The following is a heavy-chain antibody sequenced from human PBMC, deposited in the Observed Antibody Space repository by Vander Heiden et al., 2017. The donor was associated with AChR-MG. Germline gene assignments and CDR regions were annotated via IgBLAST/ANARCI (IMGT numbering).Heavy chain of an antibody. Sequence: QVQLQQWGAGLLKPSETLSLTCAVYGGSFSAYYWSWIRQPPGKGLWWIGEINHSGSTNYNPSLKSRVTISKDTSKNQFSVKLSSVTAADTAVYYCARLHFRYSRGYYGMDVWGQGTTVTVSS. CDR3: ARLHFRYSRGYYGMDV. J-gene: IGHJ6*02. V-gene: IGHV4-34*01. CDR2: INHSGST. D-gene: IGHD5-18*01. CDR1: GGSFSAYY.